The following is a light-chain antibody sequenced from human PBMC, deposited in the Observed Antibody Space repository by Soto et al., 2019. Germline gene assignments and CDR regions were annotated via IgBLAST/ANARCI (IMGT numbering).Light chain of an antibody. V-gene: IGLV2-18*02. CDR1: SSDVGSYNR. J-gene: IGLJ2*01. CDR2: EVN. Sequence: QSALTQPPSVSGSPGQSVTISCTGTSSDVGSYNRVSWYQQPPGTAPKLMIYEVNNRPSGVPDRFSGSKSGNTASLTLSGLQAEDEADYYCTSFTSCSTLVFGGGTKLTVL. CDR3: TSFTSCSTLV.